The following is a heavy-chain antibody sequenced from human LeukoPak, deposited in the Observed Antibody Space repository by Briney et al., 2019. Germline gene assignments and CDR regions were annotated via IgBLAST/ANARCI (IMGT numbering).Heavy chain of an antibody. V-gene: IGHV1-18*01. CDR2: ISAYNGNT. CDR1: GYTFTSYD. CDR3: GRAPLGAFDY. J-gene: IGHJ4*02. Sequence: ASVKVSCKASGYTFTSYDINWVRQATGQGLEWMGWISAYNGNTNYAQKLQGRVTMTTDTSTSTAYMELRSLRSDDTAVYYCGRAPLGAFDYGGRGPLVTVSS.